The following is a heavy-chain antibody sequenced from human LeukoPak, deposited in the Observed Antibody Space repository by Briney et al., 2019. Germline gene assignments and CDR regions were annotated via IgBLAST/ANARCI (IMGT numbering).Heavy chain of an antibody. CDR2: ITPYNHNA. V-gene: IGHV1-18*04. J-gene: IGHJ3*02. Sequence: GASVKVSCKASGYTSTSYGINWVRQAPGQGLEWMGWITPYNHNAKYAQKFQGRVTMTTDTSTDMAYMDLRSLGSDDTAMYYCARDLIYDNSGSARDTNDAFDIWGQGTMLIVSS. CDR3: ARDLIYDNSGSARDTNDAFDI. D-gene: IGHD6-19*01. CDR1: GYTSTSYG.